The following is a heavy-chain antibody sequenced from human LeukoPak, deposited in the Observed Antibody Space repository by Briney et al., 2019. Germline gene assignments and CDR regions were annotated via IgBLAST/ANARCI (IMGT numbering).Heavy chain of an antibody. CDR3: AKGPNRVVVTNIDY. CDR2: ISGSGGST. J-gene: IGHJ4*02. V-gene: IGHV3-23*01. Sequence: GGSLRLSCAAAGFTFSSYAMSWVRQAPGKGLEWVSAISGSGGSTYYADSVKGRFTISRDNSKNTLYLQMNSLRAEDTAVYYCAKGPNRVVVTNIDYWGQGTLVTVSS. D-gene: IGHD2-21*02. CDR1: GFTFSSYA.